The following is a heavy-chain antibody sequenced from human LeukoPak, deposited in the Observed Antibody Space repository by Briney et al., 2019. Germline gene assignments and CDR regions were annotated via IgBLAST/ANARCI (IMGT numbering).Heavy chain of an antibody. J-gene: IGHJ5*02. Sequence: GGSLRLSCAASGFTFSSYAMSWVRQAPGKGLEWVSAISGSGGSTYYADSVKGRFTISRDNSKNTLYLQMNSLRAEDTAVYYCAKERDCSSTSCYSRSWFDPWGQGTLVTVSS. CDR2: ISGSGGST. V-gene: IGHV3-23*01. CDR3: AKERDCSSTSCYSRSWFDP. D-gene: IGHD2-2*01. CDR1: GFTFSSYA.